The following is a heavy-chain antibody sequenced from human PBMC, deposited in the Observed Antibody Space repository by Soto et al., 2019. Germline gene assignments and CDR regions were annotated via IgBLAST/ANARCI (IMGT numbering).Heavy chain of an antibody. D-gene: IGHD2-2*01. CDR1: GFTFSNSW. CDR2: INADGTST. CDR3: VKVLARGVGVPLCYFDS. Sequence: GGSLGLSCAASGFTFSNSWMDWVRQVSGKGLEWVPRINADGTSTSYADSVKGRFTISRDNAKNTLYLHVKSRRAEDTAVYYCVKVLARGVGVPLCYFDSWGQGALVTVSS. J-gene: IGHJ4*02. V-gene: IGHV3-74*01.